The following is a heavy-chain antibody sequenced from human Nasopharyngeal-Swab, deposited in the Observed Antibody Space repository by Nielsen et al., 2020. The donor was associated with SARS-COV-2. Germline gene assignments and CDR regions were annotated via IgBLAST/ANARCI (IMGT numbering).Heavy chain of an antibody. J-gene: IGHJ6*02. Sequence: WIRPPPGEGPEGVSYISSSGSTIYYADPVKGRFTISRDNAKNSLYLQMNSLRAEDTAVYYCARGEGGSDLYYYYGMDVWGQGTTVTVSS. CDR3: ARGEGGSDLYYYYGMDV. D-gene: IGHD1-26*01. V-gene: IGHV3-11*04. CDR2: ISSSGSTI.